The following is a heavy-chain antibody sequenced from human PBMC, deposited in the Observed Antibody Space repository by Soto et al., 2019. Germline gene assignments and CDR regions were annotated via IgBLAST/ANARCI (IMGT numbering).Heavy chain of an antibody. CDR2: ISYDGSNK. CDR3: AEDGRGTYSSSWSDWFDP. Sequence: QVQLVESGGGVVQPGRSLRLSCAASGFTFSSYGMHWVRQGPGKGLEWVGVISYDGSNKYYADSVKGRFTTSRDNSNNPLHQEVNSRSAEGTVVYSCAEDGRGTYSSSWSDWFDPWGQGTLVTVTS. V-gene: IGHV3-30*18. CDR1: GFTFSSYG. J-gene: IGHJ5*02. D-gene: IGHD6-13*01.